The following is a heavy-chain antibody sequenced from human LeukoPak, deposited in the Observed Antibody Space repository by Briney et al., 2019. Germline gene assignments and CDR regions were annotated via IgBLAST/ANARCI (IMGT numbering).Heavy chain of an antibody. CDR3: ARDRYSYYYDSSGEFDY. V-gene: IGHV3-21*01. J-gene: IGHJ4*02. D-gene: IGHD3-22*01. CDR1: RFSFSSYS. CDR2: ISRSSSNI. Sequence: WGSLRLSCAASRFSFSSYSMNWVRQAPGKGLEWVSSISRSSSNIYYADSVKGRFTIARDNAKNSLYLQMNSLRAEDTAVYYCARDRYSYYYDSSGEFDYWGQGTLVTVSS.